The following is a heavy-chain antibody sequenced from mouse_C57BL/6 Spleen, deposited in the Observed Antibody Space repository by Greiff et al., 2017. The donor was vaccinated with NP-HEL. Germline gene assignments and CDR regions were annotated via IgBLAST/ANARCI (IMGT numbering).Heavy chain of an antibody. D-gene: IGHD2-1*01. CDR1: GYTFTSYW. CDR2: IHPNSGST. V-gene: IGHV1-64*01. CDR3: ARIYYGNFFDY. J-gene: IGHJ2*01. Sequence: QVQLKQPGAELVKPGASVKLSCKASGYTFTSYWMHWVKQRPGQGLEWIGMIHPNSGSTNYNEKFKSKATLTVDKSSSTAYMQLSSLTSEDSAVYYCARIYYGNFFDYWGQGTTLTVSS.